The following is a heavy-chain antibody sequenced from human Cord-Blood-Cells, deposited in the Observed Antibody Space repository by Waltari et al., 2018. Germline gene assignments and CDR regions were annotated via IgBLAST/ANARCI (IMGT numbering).Heavy chain of an antibody. J-gene: IGHJ4*02. D-gene: IGHD6-19*01. V-gene: IGHV1-69*01. CDR2: IIPIFGTA. Sequence: VQLGQSGAEVQTPGLSLKVPSAVSVATVSGSAITRVRQAPGQGLEWMGGIIPIFGTANYAKKFQGRVTITADESTSTAYMELSSLRSEDTAVYYCARDSSGWDYWGQGTLVTVSS. CDR3: ARDSSGWDY. CDR1: VATVSGSA.